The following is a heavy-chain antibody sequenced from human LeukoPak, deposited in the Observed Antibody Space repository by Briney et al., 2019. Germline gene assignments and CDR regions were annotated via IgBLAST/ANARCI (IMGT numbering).Heavy chain of an antibody. CDR3: ARDKEYNWNDSRWFDP. V-gene: IGHV1-2*02. Sequence: ASVKVSCKASGYTFTDYYMHWVRQAPGQGPEWMGWIHPNSGGTNYAQKFQGRVTMTRDTSISTAYMELTRLRSDDTAVYYCARDKEYNWNDSRWFDPWGQGTLVTVSS. CDR1: GYTFTDYY. J-gene: IGHJ5*02. D-gene: IGHD1-1*01. CDR2: IHPNSGGT.